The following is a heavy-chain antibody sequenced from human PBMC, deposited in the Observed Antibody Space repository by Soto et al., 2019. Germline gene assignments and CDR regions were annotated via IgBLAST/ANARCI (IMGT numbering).Heavy chain of an antibody. CDR1: GFTFSSYW. D-gene: IGHD3-10*01. CDR2: INSDGSST. J-gene: IGHJ6*02. Sequence: PGGSLRLSCAASGFTFSSYWMHWVRQAPGKGLVWVSRINSDGSSTSYADSVKGRFTISRDNAKNTLYPQMNSLRAEDTAVYYCARGGDYYGSGSYYYGMDVWGQGTTVTVSS. V-gene: IGHV3-74*01. CDR3: ARGGDYYGSGSYYYGMDV.